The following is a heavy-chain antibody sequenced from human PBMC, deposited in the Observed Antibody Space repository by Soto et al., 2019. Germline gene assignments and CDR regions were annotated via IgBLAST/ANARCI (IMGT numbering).Heavy chain of an antibody. CDR3: AKELTAMVTSWASFFDY. CDR2: ISYDGSNK. J-gene: IGHJ4*02. Sequence: LRLSCAASGFTFSSYGMHWVRQAPGKGLEWVAVISYDGSNKYYADSVKGRFTISRDNSKNTLYLQMNSLRAEDTAVYYCAKELTAMVTSWASFFDYWGQGTLVTVSS. V-gene: IGHV3-30*18. CDR1: GFTFSSYG. D-gene: IGHD5-18*01.